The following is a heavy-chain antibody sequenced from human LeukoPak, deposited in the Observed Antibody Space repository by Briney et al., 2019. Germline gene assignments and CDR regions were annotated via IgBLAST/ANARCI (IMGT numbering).Heavy chain of an antibody. CDR1: GFTFSTYS. J-gene: IGHJ6*04. D-gene: IGHD3-10*02. CDR3: AELGITMIGGV. CDR2: ISSSSSTI. Sequence: PGGPLRLSCTASGFTFSTYSMNWVRQAPGKGLEWVSYISSSSSTINYADSVKGRFTIFRDNSKNTLYLQMNSLRAEDTAVYYCAELGITMIGGVWGKGTTVTISS. V-gene: IGHV3-48*01.